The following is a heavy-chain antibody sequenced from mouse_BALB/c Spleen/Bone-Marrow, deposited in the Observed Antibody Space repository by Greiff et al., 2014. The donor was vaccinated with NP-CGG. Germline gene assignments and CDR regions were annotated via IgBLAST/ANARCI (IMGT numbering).Heavy chain of an antibody. CDR2: IDPANGHS. J-gene: IGHJ4*01. V-gene: IGHV14-3*02. Sequence: DVQRVESGAELVKPGASVKLSCTASGFNIKDIFIHWVKQRPEQGLEWIGRIDPANGHSKYDPNFQGKATITSDTSSNTAYLQLSSLTSEDTAVYYCATTAVYAMDYWGQGTSVTVSS. CDR1: GFNIKDIF. CDR3: ATTAVYAMDY. D-gene: IGHD1-2*01.